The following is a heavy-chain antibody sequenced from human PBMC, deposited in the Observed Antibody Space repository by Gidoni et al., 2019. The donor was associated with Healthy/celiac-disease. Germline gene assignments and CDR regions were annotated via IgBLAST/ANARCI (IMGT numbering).Heavy chain of an antibody. V-gene: IGHV1-69*06. CDR3: ARSWGWQQRPLDY. J-gene: IGHJ4*02. CDR2: IIPIIGTA. Sequence: QVQLVQSGAEVKKPGSSVMVSCKASAGTFSSYAITWMRQGPGQGLVWMGGIIPIIGTANYEQKVKDRVTITADKSTMKVYRERSSVRSEDTGVYYCARSWGWQQRPLDYWGQGTLVTVSS. D-gene: IGHD3-16*01. CDR1: AGTFSSYA.